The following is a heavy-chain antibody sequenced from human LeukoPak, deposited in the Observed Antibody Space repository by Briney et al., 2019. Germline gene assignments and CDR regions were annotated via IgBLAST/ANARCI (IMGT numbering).Heavy chain of an antibody. CDR3: ARDQWMAAAGPYYFDY. V-gene: IGHV3-30-3*01. CDR2: ISYDGSNK. J-gene: IGHJ4*02. D-gene: IGHD6-13*01. Sequence: GGSLRLSCAASGFTFSSYAMHWVRQAPGKGLEWVAVISYDGSNKYYADSVKGRFTISRDNSKNTLYLQMNSLRAEDTAVYYCARDQWMAAAGPYYFDYWGQGTLVTVSS. CDR1: GFTFSSYA.